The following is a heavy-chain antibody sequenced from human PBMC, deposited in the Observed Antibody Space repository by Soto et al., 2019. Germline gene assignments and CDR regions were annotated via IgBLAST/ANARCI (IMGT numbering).Heavy chain of an antibody. Sequence: GGSLRLSCAASGFTFNGYSMNWVRQAPGKGLEWVSYISSSSSTIYYADSVKGRFTISRDNAKNSLYLQMNSLRDEDTAVYYCARGPRTYSSSWYPDYWGQGTLVTVSS. J-gene: IGHJ4*02. V-gene: IGHV3-48*02. CDR3: ARGPRTYSSSWYPDY. D-gene: IGHD6-13*01. CDR2: ISSSSSTI. CDR1: GFTFNGYS.